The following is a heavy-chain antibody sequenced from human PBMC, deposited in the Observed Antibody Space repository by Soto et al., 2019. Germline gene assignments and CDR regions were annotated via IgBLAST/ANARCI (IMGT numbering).Heavy chain of an antibody. CDR2: ISSSSSYI. J-gene: IGHJ4*02. CDR1: GFTFSSYS. D-gene: IGHD5-18*01. Sequence: GGSLRLSCAASGFTFSSYSMNWVRQAPGKGLEWVSSISSSSSYIYYADSVKGRFTVSRDNAKNSLYLQMNSLRAEDTAVYYCARVCLHCSYGYTIDYWGQGTLVTVSS. V-gene: IGHV3-21*01. CDR3: ARVCLHCSYGYTIDY.